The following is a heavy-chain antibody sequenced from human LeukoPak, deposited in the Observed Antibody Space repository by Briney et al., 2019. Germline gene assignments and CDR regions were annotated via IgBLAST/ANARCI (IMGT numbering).Heavy chain of an antibody. V-gene: IGHV3-73*01. CDR2: IRNTANGYAT. D-gene: IGHD1-14*01. CDR3: TRYNVGFDY. Sequence: GGSLRLSCAASGFTFSGSALHCVRQASGKGLEWVGRIRNTANGYATAYAVSVKGRLTISRDDSKNRGYLQMNSLKTEDTVIYYCTRYNVGFDYWGQGTLVTVSS. CDR1: GFTFSGSA. J-gene: IGHJ4*02.